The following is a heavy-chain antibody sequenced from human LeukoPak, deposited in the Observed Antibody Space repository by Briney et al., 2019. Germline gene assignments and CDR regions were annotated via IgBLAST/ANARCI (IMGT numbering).Heavy chain of an antibody. CDR2: ISSSSSYI. D-gene: IGHD5-18*01. J-gene: IGHJ4*02. V-gene: IGHV3-21*01. CDR3: ARTSLGYSYGFGY. Sequence: GGSLRLSCAASGFTFSSYSMNWVRQAPGKGLEWVSSISSSSSYIYYADSVKGRLTISRDNAKNSLYLQMNSLRAEDTAVYYCARTSLGYSYGFGYWGQGTLVTVSS. CDR1: GFTFSSYS.